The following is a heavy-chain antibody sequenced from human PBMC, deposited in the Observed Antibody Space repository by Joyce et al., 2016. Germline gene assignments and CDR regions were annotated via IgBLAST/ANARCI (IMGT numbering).Heavy chain of an antibody. D-gene: IGHD3-10*01. CDR1: GGSLSGYY. CDR2: VKDRGRT. V-gene: IGHV4-34*01. CDR3: ARARRGIILARGEMGEYLQH. J-gene: IGHJ1*01. Sequence: QVELQEWGAGLLKPSETLSLTCAVYGGSLSGYYWSWIRQAPGMGLEWIGEVKDRGRTNYNPPLRSRATTSMDTSKNQFSLRLTTVTAADTAVYVWARARRGIILARGEMGEYLQHCGRGTVVIVSS.